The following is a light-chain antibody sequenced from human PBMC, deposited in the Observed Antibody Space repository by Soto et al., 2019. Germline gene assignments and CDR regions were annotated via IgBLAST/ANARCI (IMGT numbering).Light chain of an antibody. Sequence: EIVLTQSPGTLSLSLGERATLSCRASQSITNNYLAWYQQKPGQAPRLLIYLASNRAAGIPDRFSGSGSWADFTLTINRLEPEDFAVYHCQQYGSSPWTFGQGTKVDIK. CDR3: QQYGSSPWT. V-gene: IGKV3-20*01. CDR2: LAS. CDR1: QSITNNY. J-gene: IGKJ1*01.